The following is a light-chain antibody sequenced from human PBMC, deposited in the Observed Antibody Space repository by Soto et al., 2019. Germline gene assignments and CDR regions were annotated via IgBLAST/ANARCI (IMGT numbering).Light chain of an antibody. CDR1: QGIRND. J-gene: IGKJ1*01. Sequence: DIQMTQSPSSLSASVGDRVTITCRASQGIRNDLAWYQQKPGKVPKLLIYAASTLQSGVPSRFSGSGSGTVFPLTISSLQPEDVATYYCQKYNSAPSPFGQGTKVESK. V-gene: IGKV1-27*01. CDR2: AAS. CDR3: QKYNSAPSP.